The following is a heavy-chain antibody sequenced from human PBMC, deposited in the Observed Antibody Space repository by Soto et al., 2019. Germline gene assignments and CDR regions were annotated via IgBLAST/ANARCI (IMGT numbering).Heavy chain of an antibody. J-gene: IGHJ6*02. D-gene: IGHD6-6*01. CDR1: GFTFRTYG. Sequence: QVQLVESGGGVVQPGRSLRLSCAASGFTFRTYGMHWVRQAPGKGLEWLAVISNNGINKYYADSVKGRFTISRDNSRDTLFLQMNRLRGEDTAIYYCAKVIRADSTSSNFYYYSGLAVWGQGTTVTVSS. CDR3: AKVIRADSTSSNFYYYSGLAV. V-gene: IGHV3-30*18. CDR2: ISNNGINK.